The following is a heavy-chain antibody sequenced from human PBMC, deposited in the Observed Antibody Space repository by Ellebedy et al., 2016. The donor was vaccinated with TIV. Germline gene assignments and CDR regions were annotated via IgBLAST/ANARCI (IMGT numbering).Heavy chain of an antibody. CDR2: ISSGGGII. V-gene: IGHV3-48*04. D-gene: IGHD3-10*01. CDR3: VRVGGYYYGSGTYVGWFDP. J-gene: IGHJ5*02. Sequence: GGSLRLXCAASGFTGLTFKDYGMNWVRQAPGKGLEWVSYISSGGGIIYYADSVKGRFTISRDNANSSLFLQMNGLRAEDTAMYYCVRVGGYYYGSGTYVGWFDPWGQGTLVTVTS. CDR1: GFTGLTFKDYG.